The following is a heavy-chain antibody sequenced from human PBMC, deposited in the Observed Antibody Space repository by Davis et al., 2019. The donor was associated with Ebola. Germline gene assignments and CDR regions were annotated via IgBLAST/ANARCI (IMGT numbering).Heavy chain of an antibody. CDR2: ISGYNGKT. Sequence: ASVTVSCKASGYKFPSYYIAWVRQAPGRGLEWMGWISGYNGKTKYAERYQGRVSMTTDTSTSTAYMELSSLRSDDTAVYYCARADPGDPEDYWGQGTLVTVSS. V-gene: IGHV1-18*01. CDR1: GYKFPSYY. D-gene: IGHD3-10*01. J-gene: IGHJ4*02. CDR3: ARADPGDPEDY.